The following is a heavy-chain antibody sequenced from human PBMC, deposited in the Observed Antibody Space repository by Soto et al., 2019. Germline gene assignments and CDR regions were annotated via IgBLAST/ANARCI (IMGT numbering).Heavy chain of an antibody. J-gene: IGHJ6*03. V-gene: IGHV3-23*01. CDR2: ISGSGGST. Sequence: GGSLRLSCAASGFTFSSYAMSWVRQAPGKGLEWVSAISGSGGSTYYADSVKGRFTISRDNSKNTLYLQMNSLRAEDTAVYYCAKTTVPYYYYYYMDGCGKGTTVTVSS. CDR3: AKTTVPYYYYYYMDG. D-gene: IGHD1-1*01. CDR1: GFTFSSYA.